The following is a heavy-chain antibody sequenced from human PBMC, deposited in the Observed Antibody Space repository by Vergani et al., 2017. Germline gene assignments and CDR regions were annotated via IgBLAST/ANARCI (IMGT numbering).Heavy chain of an antibody. V-gene: IGHV4-59*01. Sequence: QVQLQESGPGLVKPSETLSLTCTVSGGSISSYYWSRIRQPPGKGLEWIGYISYSGSTNYNPSLKSRVTISVDTSKNQFSLKLSSVTAADTAVYYCARGKYYYDSSGYYAFDYWGQGTLVTVSS. J-gene: IGHJ4*02. D-gene: IGHD3-22*01. CDR1: GGSISSYY. CDR3: ARGKYYYDSSGYYAFDY. CDR2: ISYSGST.